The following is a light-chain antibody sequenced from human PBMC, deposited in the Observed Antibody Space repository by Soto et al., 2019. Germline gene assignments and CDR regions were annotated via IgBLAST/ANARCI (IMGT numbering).Light chain of an antibody. V-gene: IGLV2-14*01. CDR1: SSDVGGYNY. CDR2: NVS. J-gene: IGLJ3*02. CDR3: SSYTSSSTWV. Sequence: QSALTQPASVSGSPGQSITISCTGTSSDVGGYNYVSWYQQHPGKAHKLMIYNVSNRPSGVSNRCSGSKSGNTATLTISGLQAEYETDYYCSSYTSSSTWVFGGGTKLNVL.